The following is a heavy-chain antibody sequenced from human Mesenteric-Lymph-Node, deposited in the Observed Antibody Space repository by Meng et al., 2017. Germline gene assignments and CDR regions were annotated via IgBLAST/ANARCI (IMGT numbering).Heavy chain of an antibody. CDR1: GGSISSGTYY. V-gene: IGHV4-31*02. Sequence: QVQLPESGPGLVKPATTLSLTWTVSGGSISSGTYYWGWIRQLPGKGLEWIAYIHYSGSTYYSPSLKSRVTISVDTSKNQLSLKLSSMTAADTAVYYCARYVFDSSSLYSNWFDPWGQGTLVTVSS. CDR2: IHYSGST. J-gene: IGHJ5*02. CDR3: ARYVFDSSSLYSNWFDP. D-gene: IGHD3-22*01.